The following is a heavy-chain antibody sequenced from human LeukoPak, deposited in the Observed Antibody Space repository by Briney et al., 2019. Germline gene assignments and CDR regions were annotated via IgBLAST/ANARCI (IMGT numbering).Heavy chain of an antibody. D-gene: IGHD7-27*01. Sequence: VASVKVSCKASGYTFTGYYMYWVRQAPGQGLEWVGWIHPGRGDTNYAQKFQGRVSLTRDTSISTAYMELSRLTSDDTAVYYCARDHNWGPDYWGQGTLVSVSS. CDR1: GYTFTGYY. J-gene: IGHJ4*02. CDR2: IHPGRGDT. CDR3: ARDHNWGPDY. V-gene: IGHV1-2*02.